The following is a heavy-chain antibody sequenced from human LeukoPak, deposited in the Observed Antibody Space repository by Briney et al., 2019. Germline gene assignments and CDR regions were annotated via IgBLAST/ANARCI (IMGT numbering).Heavy chain of an antibody. CDR3: ARDGSGTWNDY. CDR1: GYTFTTYG. J-gene: IGHJ4*02. CDR2: INAYNSNT. D-gene: IGHD3-10*01. Sequence: ASVKVSCKASGYTFTTYGISWVRQAPGQGLAWMGWINAYNSNTNYAQKLQGRVTMTTDTSTSTAYMELRSLRSDDSAVYYCARDGSGTWNDYWGQGTLVTVSS. V-gene: IGHV1-18*01.